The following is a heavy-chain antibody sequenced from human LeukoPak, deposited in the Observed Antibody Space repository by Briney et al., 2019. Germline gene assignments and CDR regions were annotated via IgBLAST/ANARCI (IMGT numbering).Heavy chain of an antibody. V-gene: IGHV4-38-2*01. CDR2: IYYSGST. CDR3: ARGGPDLLLWFGESLDY. D-gene: IGHD3-10*01. Sequence: PGGSLRLSCAASGFTFSNYVMNRVRQPPGKGLEGIGSIYYSGSTYYNPSLKSRVTISVDTSKNQFSLKLSSVTAADTAVYYCARGGPDLLLWFGESLDYWGQGTLVTVSS. CDR1: GFTFSNYV. J-gene: IGHJ4*02.